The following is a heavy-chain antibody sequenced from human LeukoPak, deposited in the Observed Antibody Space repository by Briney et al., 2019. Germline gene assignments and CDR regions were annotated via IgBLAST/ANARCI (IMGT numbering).Heavy chain of an antibody. CDR3: AKSYVGDYYYYMDV. V-gene: IGHV3-23*01. Sequence: GGSLRLSCAASGFTSSSYAMSWVRQAPGKGLEWVSAISGSGGSTYYADSVKDRFTISRDNSKNTLYLQMNSLRAEDTAVYYCAKSYVGDYYYYMDVWGKGTTVTVSS. CDR1: GFTSSSYA. CDR2: ISGSGGST. J-gene: IGHJ6*03. D-gene: IGHD3-16*01.